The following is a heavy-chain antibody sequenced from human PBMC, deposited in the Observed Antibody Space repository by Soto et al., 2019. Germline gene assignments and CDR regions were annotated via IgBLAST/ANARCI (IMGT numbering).Heavy chain of an antibody. CDR3: ARDTGYCSGGSCYYFDY. D-gene: IGHD2-15*01. V-gene: IGHV1-2*04. J-gene: IGHJ4*02. CDR2: INPNSGGT. Sequence: GASVKVSCKASGYTFTGYYMHWVRQAPGQGLEWMGWINPNSGGTNYAQKFQGWVTMTRDTSISTAYMELSRLRSDDTAVYYCARDTGYCSGGSCYYFDYWGQGTLVTVS. CDR1: GYTFTGYY.